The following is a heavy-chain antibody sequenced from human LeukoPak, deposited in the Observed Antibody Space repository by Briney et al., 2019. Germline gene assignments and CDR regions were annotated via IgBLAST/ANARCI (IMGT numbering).Heavy chain of an antibody. CDR3: ARGFLDPSERRIPYYYGMDV. Sequence: GGSLRLSCVASGLTFSDSYMSWIRQAPGKGLEWITYISGSGTTIYHADSVKGRFTTSRDNSKNTLYLQMNSLRAEDTAVYYCARGFLDPSERRIPYYYGMDVWGQGTTVTVSS. V-gene: IGHV3-11*04. CDR2: ISGSGTTI. D-gene: IGHD1-1*01. CDR1: GLTFSDSY. J-gene: IGHJ6*02.